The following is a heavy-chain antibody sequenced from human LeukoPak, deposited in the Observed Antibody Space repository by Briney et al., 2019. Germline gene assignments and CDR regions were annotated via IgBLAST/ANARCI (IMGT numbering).Heavy chain of an antibody. Sequence: GSLRLSCAASGFTFSSYWMSWVRQAPGKGLEWVADIKQGGSEKYYVDSVKGRFTISRDNAKNSLYLQMNSLRAEDTAVYYCARDRSLEPGPYYYYYYMDVWGKGTTVTVSS. CDR2: IKQGGSEK. CDR3: ARDRSLEPGPYYYYYYMDV. CDR1: GFTFSSYW. J-gene: IGHJ6*03. V-gene: IGHV3-7*01. D-gene: IGHD1-1*01.